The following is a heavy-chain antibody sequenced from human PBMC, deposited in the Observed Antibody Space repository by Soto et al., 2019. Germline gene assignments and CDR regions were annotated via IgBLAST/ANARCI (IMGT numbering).Heavy chain of an antibody. V-gene: IGHV3-23*01. Sequence: GGSLRLSCAASGFTFSSYAMSWVRQAPGKGLEWVSAISGSGGSTYYADSVKGRFTISGDNSKNTLYLQMNSLRAEDMAVYYCANQWLVNQYYYYGMDVWGQGTTVTVSS. J-gene: IGHJ6*02. CDR3: ANQWLVNQYYYYGMDV. CDR1: GFTFSSYA. D-gene: IGHD6-19*01. CDR2: ISGSGGST.